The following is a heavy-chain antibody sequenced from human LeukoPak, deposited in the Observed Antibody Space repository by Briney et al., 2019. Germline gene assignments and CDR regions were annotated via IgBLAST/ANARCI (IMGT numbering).Heavy chain of an antibody. J-gene: IGHJ4*02. D-gene: IGHD3-10*01. CDR2: INPNSGDP. V-gene: IGHV1-2*02. CDR3: AREGSGNDY. CDR1: GYTFTGQY. Sequence: ASVKVSCTASGYTFTGQYIHWVRQAPGQGLEWMGWINPNSGDPNYTQRFQGRVTMTRDTSITTAYMELSRLRSDDTAVYYCAREGSGNDYWGQGTLVTVSS.